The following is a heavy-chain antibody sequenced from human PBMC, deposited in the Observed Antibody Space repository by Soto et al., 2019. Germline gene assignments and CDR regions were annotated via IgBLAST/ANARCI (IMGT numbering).Heavy chain of an antibody. D-gene: IGHD6-13*01. CDR3: ARDYGSSWQGGDF. Sequence: QVQLVQSGAEVKKPGASVKVSCKASGYSFTSNAIHWVRQVPGQRLEWMGWINAGNGNTHYSQKLQGRVTITSDTPASTAYMELSSLRSEDTAMYYCARDYGSSWQGGDFWGQGTLVTVSS. J-gene: IGHJ4*02. V-gene: IGHV1-3*01. CDR2: INAGNGNT. CDR1: GYSFTSNA.